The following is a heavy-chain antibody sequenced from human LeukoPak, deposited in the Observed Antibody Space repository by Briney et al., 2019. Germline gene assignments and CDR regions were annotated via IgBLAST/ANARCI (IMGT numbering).Heavy chain of an antibody. CDR3: ARAELRFLEWLSYFDY. CDR1: GFIFDDYG. V-gene: IGHV3-20*04. Sequence: PGGSLRLSCAASGFIFDDYGMSWVRQAPGKGLEWVSGINWNGGSTGYADSVKGRFTISRDNAKNSLYLQMNSLRAEDTAVYYCARAELRFLEWLSYFDYWGQGTLVTVSS. CDR2: INWNGGST. J-gene: IGHJ4*02. D-gene: IGHD3-3*01.